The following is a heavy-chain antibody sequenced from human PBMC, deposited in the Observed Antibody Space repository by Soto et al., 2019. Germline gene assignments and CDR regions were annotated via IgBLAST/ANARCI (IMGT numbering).Heavy chain of an antibody. V-gene: IGHV3-23*01. CDR1: GLTFSNYA. CDR3: AKGSTSIPLRFFDS. Sequence: EVQLLESGGGLVQPGGSLRLSCAASGLTFSNYAMTWVRQAPGKGLEWVSVTSASGSRIHYADSVQGRFTISRDNSNNTLYLKMNSLRVEDTAVYFCAKGSTSIPLRFFDSWGQGTLVTVSS. D-gene: IGHD6-6*01. J-gene: IGHJ4*02. CDR2: TSASGSRI.